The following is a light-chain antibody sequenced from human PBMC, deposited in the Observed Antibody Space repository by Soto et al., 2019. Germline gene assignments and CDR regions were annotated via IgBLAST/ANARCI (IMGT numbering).Light chain of an antibody. CDR1: QSVSNSY. Sequence: EIVLTQSPGTLSLSPGERATLSCRASQSVSNSYLAWYQQKPGQAPRLLIYGASSRATGIPDRFSGSGSGTDFTLTISRLEPEDFAVYYCQQSPTWTFGQGTKVDIK. V-gene: IGKV3-20*01. CDR3: QQSPTWT. J-gene: IGKJ1*01. CDR2: GAS.